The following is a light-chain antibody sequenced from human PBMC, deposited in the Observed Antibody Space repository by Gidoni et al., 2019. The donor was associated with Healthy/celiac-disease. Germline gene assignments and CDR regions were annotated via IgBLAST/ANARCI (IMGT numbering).Light chain of an antibody. CDR1: SSDVGGYNY. J-gene: IGLJ1*01. Sequence: QSALTQPRPVSASPGQSVTISCPGTSSDVGGYNYVSWYQHHPGKAPKLMIYDVSKRPSWVPDRFSGSKSGNTASLTISGLQAEDEADYYCCSYAGSYTLYVFGTGTKVTVL. V-gene: IGLV2-11*01. CDR2: DVS. CDR3: CSYAGSYTLYV.